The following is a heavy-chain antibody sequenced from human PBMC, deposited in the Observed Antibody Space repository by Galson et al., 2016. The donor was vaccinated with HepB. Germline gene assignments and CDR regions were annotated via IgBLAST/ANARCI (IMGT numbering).Heavy chain of an antibody. Sequence: ETLSLTCSVSGASISRTTYYWGWIRQPPGKGLEWIGSIYYNGNTYDNPSLKSQFTISVDTSKNQFSLKLSSVTAADTAVYYCARHGGEYGPAEYFQHWGQGTLVTVSS. J-gene: IGHJ1*01. CDR3: ARHGGEYGPAEYFQH. D-gene: IGHD3-10*01. CDR2: IYYNGNT. CDR1: GASISRTTYY. V-gene: IGHV4-39*01.